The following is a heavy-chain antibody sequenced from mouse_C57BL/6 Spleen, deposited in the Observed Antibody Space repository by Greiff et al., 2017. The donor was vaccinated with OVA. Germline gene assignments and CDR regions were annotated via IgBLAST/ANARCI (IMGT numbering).Heavy chain of an antibody. CDR1: GYTFTSYW. V-gene: IGHV1-52*01. Sequence: QVQLQQPGAELVRPGSSVKLSCKASGYTFTSYWMHWVKQRPIQGLEWIGNIDPSDSETHYNQKFKDKATLTVDKSSSTAYMQLSSLTSEDSAVYDCARRDSNWAMDYWGQGTSVTGSS. D-gene: IGHD2-5*01. CDR2: IDPSDSET. CDR3: ARRDSNWAMDY. J-gene: IGHJ4*01.